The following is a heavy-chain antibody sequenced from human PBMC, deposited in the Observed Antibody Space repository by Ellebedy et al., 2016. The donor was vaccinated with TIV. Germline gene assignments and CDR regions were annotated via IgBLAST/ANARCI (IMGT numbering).Heavy chain of an antibody. CDR3: ARVAATAAGDY. Sequence: PGGSLRLSCAASGFTFSSYWMHWVRQVPGKGLVWVSRINSDGSSTSYADSVKGRFTISRDNAKNTLYLQMNSLRAEDTAVYYCARVAATAAGDYWGQGTLVTVSS. V-gene: IGHV3-74*01. CDR1: GFTFSSYW. J-gene: IGHJ4*02. D-gene: IGHD6-13*01. CDR2: INSDGSST.